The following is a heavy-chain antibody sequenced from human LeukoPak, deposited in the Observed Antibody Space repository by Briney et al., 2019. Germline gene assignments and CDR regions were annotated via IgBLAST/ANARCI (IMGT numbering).Heavy chain of an antibody. CDR2: IYYSGST. J-gene: IGHJ4*02. D-gene: IGHD2-2*03. CDR3: ARSANKGMDIDY. Sequence: PSETLSLTCTVSGGFISSYYWSWIRQPPGKGLEWIGYIYYSGSTNYNPSLKSRVTISVDTSKNQFSLKLSSVTAADTAVYYCARSANKGMDIDYWGQGTLVTVSS. V-gene: IGHV4-59*01. CDR1: GGFISSYY.